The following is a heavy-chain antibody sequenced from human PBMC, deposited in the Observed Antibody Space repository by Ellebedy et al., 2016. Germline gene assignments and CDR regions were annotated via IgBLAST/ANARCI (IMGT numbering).Heavy chain of an antibody. J-gene: IGHJ6*02. CDR3: AADPGYSYGTYPAYYYYGMDV. D-gene: IGHD5-18*01. CDR2: FDPEDGET. V-gene: IGHV1-69*10. CDR1: GGTFSSYA. Sequence: SVKVSXXASGGTFSSYAISWVRQAPGKGLEWMGGFDPEDGETIYAQKFQERVTITRDMSTSTAYMELSSLRSEDTAVYYCAADPGYSYGTYPAYYYYGMDVWGQGTTVTVSS.